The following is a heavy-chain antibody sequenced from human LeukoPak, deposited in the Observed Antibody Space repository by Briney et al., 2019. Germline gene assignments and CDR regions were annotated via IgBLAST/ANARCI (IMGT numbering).Heavy chain of an antibody. Sequence: SETLSLTCAVSGGSISSGGYSWSWIRQPPGGGLEWIGYIYHSGSTYYNPSLKSRVTISVDRSKNQFSLKLSSVTAADTAVYYCARTSIAARRANAFDIWGQGTMVTVSS. V-gene: IGHV4-30-2*01. CDR1: GGSISSGGYS. J-gene: IGHJ3*02. CDR3: ARTSIAARRANAFDI. D-gene: IGHD6-6*01. CDR2: IYHSGST.